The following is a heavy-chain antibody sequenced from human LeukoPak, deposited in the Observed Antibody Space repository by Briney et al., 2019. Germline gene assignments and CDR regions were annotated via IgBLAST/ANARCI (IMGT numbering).Heavy chain of an antibody. V-gene: IGHV3-23*01. CDR1: GFTFSSYA. Sequence: GGSLRLSCAASGFTFSSYAMSWVRQAPGKGLEWVSAISGSGGSTYYADSVKGRFTISRDNSKNTLYLQMDSLRAEDTAVYYCAKGTYDDFWSGYYGYWGQGTLVTVSS. D-gene: IGHD3-3*01. J-gene: IGHJ4*02. CDR3: AKGTYDDFWSGYYGY. CDR2: ISGSGGST.